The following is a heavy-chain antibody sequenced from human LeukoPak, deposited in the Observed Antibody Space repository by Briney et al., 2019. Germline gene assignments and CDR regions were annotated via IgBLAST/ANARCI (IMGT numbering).Heavy chain of an antibody. J-gene: IGHJ5*02. CDR3: TTDIGNWFDP. CDR2: IKSKTDGGTT. V-gene: IGHV3-15*01. D-gene: IGHD1-26*01. Sequence: WVRQAPGKGLEWVGRIKSKTDGGTTDYAAPVKGRFTISRDDSKNTLYLQMDSLKTEDTAVYYCTTDIGNWFDPWGQGTLVTVSS.